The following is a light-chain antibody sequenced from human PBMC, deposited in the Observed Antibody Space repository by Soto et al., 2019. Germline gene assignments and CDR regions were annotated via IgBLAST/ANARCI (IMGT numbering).Light chain of an antibody. CDR1: SSDVGSYNL. CDR3: YSYADSSTLV. Sequence: QSALTQPASVSGSPGQSITISCTGTSSDVGSYNLVSWYQQHPGKAPKLMIYEGSKRPSGVSNRFSGSKSGNTASLTISGLQAEDEADYYCYSYADSSTLVFGGGTKVTVL. J-gene: IGLJ2*01. CDR2: EGS. V-gene: IGLV2-23*01.